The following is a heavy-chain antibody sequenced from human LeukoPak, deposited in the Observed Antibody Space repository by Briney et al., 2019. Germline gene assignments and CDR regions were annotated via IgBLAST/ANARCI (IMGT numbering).Heavy chain of an antibody. D-gene: IGHD3-3*01. CDR1: GFTFSSYE. CDR2: ISESGSNI. J-gene: IGHJ4*02. V-gene: IGHV3-23*01. Sequence: PGGSLRLSCAASGFTFSSYEMNWVRQAPGKGLEWVAYISESGSNIYYADSVKGRFTISRDNSKNTLYLQMNSLRAEDTAVYYCAKSPSDYDFWSGLYFDYWGQGTLVTVSS. CDR3: AKSPSDYDFWSGLYFDY.